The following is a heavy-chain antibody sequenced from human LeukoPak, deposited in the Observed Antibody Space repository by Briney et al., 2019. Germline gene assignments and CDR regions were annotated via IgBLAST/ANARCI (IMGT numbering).Heavy chain of an antibody. Sequence: SETLSLTCAVYGGSFSGYYWSWIRQPPGKGLEWIGEINHSGSTNYNPSLKSRVTISVDTSKNQFSLKLSSVTAADTAVYHCASLQLLWVVVDWGQGTLVTVSS. D-gene: IGHD3-10*01. V-gene: IGHV4-34*01. CDR3: ASLQLLWVVVD. J-gene: IGHJ4*02. CDR2: INHSGST. CDR1: GGSFSGYY.